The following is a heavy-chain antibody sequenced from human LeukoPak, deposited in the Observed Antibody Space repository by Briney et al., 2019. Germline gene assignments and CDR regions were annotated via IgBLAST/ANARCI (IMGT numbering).Heavy chain of an antibody. CDR3: ARDLGQYYDTSDNWFDP. CDR2: IGSSSSYI. Sequence: GGSLRLSCAASRFTFSSYSMNWVRQAPGKGLEWVSSIGSSSSYIYYADSVKGRFTISRDNAKNTLNLQMNSLRAEDTAVYYCARDLGQYYDTSDNWFDPWGQGTLVTVSS. D-gene: IGHD3-22*01. J-gene: IGHJ5*02. CDR1: RFTFSSYS. V-gene: IGHV3-21*01.